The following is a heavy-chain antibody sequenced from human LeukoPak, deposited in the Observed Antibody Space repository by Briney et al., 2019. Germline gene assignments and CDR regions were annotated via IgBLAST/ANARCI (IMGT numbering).Heavy chain of an antibody. D-gene: IGHD6-19*01. CDR1: GYTFTGYY. J-gene: IGHJ4*02. Sequence: ASVTVSCKASGYTFTGYYMHWVRQAPGQGLEWMGWINPNSGGTNYAQKFQGRVTMTRDTSISTAYMELSRLRSDGTAVYYCARGGSSGWSPRTYFDYWGQGTLVTVSS. CDR3: ARGGSSGWSPRTYFDY. CDR2: INPNSGGT. V-gene: IGHV1-2*02.